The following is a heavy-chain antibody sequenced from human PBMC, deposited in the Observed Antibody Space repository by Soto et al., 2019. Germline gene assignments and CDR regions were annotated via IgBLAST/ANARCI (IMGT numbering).Heavy chain of an antibody. J-gene: IGHJ4*02. V-gene: IGHV1-8*01. CDR1: GYTFTSYY. D-gene: IGHD6-19*01. Sequence: GASVKVSCKASGYTFTSYYINWVRQATGQGLEWMGWMNPNSGNTGYAQKFQGRVTMTRNTSISTAYMELSSLRSEDTAVYYCARSGIAVAGTRLDWGQGTLVTVSS. CDR3: ARSGIAVAGTRLD. CDR2: MNPNSGNT.